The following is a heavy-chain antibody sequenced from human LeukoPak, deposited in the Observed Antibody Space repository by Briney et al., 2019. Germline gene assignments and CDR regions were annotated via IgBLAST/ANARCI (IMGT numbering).Heavy chain of an antibody. D-gene: IGHD3-3*02. CDR2: ISYNGGST. CDR3: ARRFAAQLAFVDV. J-gene: IGHJ6*04. Sequence: QPGGTLRLSCAGSGFSFSGHGMNWVRQAPGKGLEYVSAISYNGGSTYYANSVKGRFTISRDNSKNTLYLQMGSLIAEDMAVYYCARRFAAQLAFVDVWGKGTTVTISS. CDR1: GFSFSGHG. V-gene: IGHV3-64*01.